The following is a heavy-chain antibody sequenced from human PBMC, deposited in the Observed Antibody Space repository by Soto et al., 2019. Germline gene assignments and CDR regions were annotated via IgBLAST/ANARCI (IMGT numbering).Heavy chain of an antibody. CDR1: GGTFSSYA. Sequence: SVKVSCKASGGTFSSYAISWVRQAPGQGLEWMGGIIPIFGTANYAQKFQGRVTITADESTSTAYMELSSLRSEDMAVYYCAREESSSWTHNWFDPWGQGTLVTVSS. CDR2: IIPIFGTA. V-gene: IGHV1-69*13. J-gene: IGHJ5*02. D-gene: IGHD6-13*01. CDR3: AREESSSWTHNWFDP.